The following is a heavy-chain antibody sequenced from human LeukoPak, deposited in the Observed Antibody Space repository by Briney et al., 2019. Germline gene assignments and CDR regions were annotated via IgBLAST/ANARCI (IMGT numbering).Heavy chain of an antibody. V-gene: IGHV4-4*07. Sequence: PSETLSLTCTVSGGSMSSYYWSWIRQPAGKGLEWIGRIYTSGNTNYNPSLKSRVTMSVDTSKNQFFLKLTSVTATDTAVYYCARGLSHSKDIWGQGTMVAVSS. CDR1: GGSMSSYY. J-gene: IGHJ3*02. CDR3: ARGLSHSKDI. CDR2: IYTSGNT. D-gene: IGHD2/OR15-2a*01.